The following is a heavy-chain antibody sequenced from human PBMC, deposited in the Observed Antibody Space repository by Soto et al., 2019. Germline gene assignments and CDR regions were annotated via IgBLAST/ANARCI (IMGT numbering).Heavy chain of an antibody. J-gene: IGHJ5*02. V-gene: IGHV1-18*01. CDR3: AGDRDKRRLQSRVNWFDP. CDR2: ISAYNGNT. D-gene: IGHD5-12*01. CDR1: GYTFTSYG. Sequence: RASVKVSCKASGYTFTSYGISWVRQAPGQGLEWMGWISAYNGNTNYAQKLQGRVTMTTDTSTSTAYMELRSLRSDDTAVYYCAGDRDKRRLQSRVNWFDPWGQGTLVTVSS.